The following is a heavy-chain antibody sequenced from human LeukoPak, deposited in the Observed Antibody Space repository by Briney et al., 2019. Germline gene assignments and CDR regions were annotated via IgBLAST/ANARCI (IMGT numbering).Heavy chain of an antibody. D-gene: IGHD3-22*01. J-gene: IGHJ4*02. V-gene: IGHV5-51*01. CDR1: GYSFTNYW. CDR2: IYPGDSDT. Sequence: GESLKISCKGSGYSFTNYWIGWVRQMPGKGLEWMGIIYPGDSDTRYSPSFQGPVTISADKSASTAYLQWSSLKASDTAMYYCARLGGNYFDTSGYFDWGQGTLVTVSS. CDR3: ARLGGNYFDTSGYFD.